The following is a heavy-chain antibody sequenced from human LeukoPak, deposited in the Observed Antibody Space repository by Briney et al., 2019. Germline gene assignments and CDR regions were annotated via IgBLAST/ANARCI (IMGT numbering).Heavy chain of an antibody. Sequence: GASVKVSCXASGYTFTGYYMHWVRRAPGQGPEWMGRINPNSGGTNYAQKFQGRVTMTRDTSISTAYMELSRLRSDDTAVYYCARGELGPNWFDPWGQGTLVTVSS. D-gene: IGHD1-7*01. J-gene: IGHJ5*02. CDR1: GYTFTGYY. CDR2: INPNSGGT. CDR3: ARGELGPNWFDP. V-gene: IGHV1-2*06.